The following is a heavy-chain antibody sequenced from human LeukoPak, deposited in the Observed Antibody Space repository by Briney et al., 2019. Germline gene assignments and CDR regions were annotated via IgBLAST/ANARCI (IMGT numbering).Heavy chain of an antibody. CDR2: ISCSSSII. V-gene: IGHV3-48*01. CDR3: AGTDSGSYSRWFDY. J-gene: IGHJ4*02. CDR1: GFTFSSYS. Sequence: GVSLRLSCAASGFTFSSYSMKWVRQAPGKGLVWVLYISCSSSIIYYADSVKGRFTVYRHHPKNSLYLQMNSLRAEDTAVYFCAGTDSGSYSRWFDYWGQGTLVTVSS. D-gene: IGHD1-26*01.